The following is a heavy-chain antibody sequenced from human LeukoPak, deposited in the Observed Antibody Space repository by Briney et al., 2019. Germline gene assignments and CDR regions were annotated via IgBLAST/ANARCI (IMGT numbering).Heavy chain of an antibody. V-gene: IGHV3-30-3*01. D-gene: IGHD6-6*01. Sequence: GGSLRLSCAASGFTFSSYAMHWVRQAPGKGLEWVAVISYDGSNKYYADSVKGRFTISSDNSKNTLYLQMNSLRAEDTAVYYCARETGEGGSSFWFDPWGQGTLVTVSS. CDR1: GFTFSSYA. J-gene: IGHJ5*02. CDR2: ISYDGSNK. CDR3: ARETGEGGSSFWFDP.